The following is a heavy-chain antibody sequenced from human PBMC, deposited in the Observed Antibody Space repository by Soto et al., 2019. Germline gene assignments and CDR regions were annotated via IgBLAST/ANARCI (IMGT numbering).Heavy chain of an antibody. CDR1: GFTFSSYA. CDR3: AKFHQWLVCDAFDI. Sequence: EVQLLESGGGLVQPGGSLRLSCAASGFTFSSYAMSWVRQAPGKGLEWVSAISGSGGSTYYADSVKGRFTISRDNSKNARYLEMNSLRAEGTLVYYCAKFHQWLVCDAFDIWGQGTMVPVSS. CDR2: ISGSGGST. V-gene: IGHV3-23*01. D-gene: IGHD6-19*01. J-gene: IGHJ3*02.